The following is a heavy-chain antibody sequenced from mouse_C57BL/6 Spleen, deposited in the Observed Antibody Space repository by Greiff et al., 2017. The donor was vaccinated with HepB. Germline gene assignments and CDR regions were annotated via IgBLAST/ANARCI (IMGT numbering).Heavy chain of an antibody. V-gene: IGHV1-39*01. CDR3: ARSPFITTEGGYFDV. CDR1: GYSFTDYN. J-gene: IGHJ1*03. CDR2: INPNYGTT. D-gene: IGHD1-1*01. Sequence: VHVKQSGPELVKPGASVKISCKASGYSFTDYNMNWVKQSNGKSLEWIGVINPNYGTTSYNQKFKGKATLTVDQSSSTAYMQLNSLTSEDSAVYYCARSPFITTEGGYFDVWGTGTTVTVSS.